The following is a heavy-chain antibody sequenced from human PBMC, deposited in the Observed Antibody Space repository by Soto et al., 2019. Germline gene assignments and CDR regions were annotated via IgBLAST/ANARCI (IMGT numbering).Heavy chain of an antibody. V-gene: IGHV1-18*01. CDR1: GYTFTSYC. Sequence: ASFVVSCYSSGYTFTSYCISWVLQAPGQGLEWMGWISAYNGNTNYAQRLQGRVTMTTDTSTSTAYMELRSLRSDDTAVYYCARDAPEGIAVAGNPDDYYYYYGMDVWGQGTTVTVSS. CDR2: ISAYNGNT. CDR3: ARDAPEGIAVAGNPDDYYYYYGMDV. J-gene: IGHJ6*02. D-gene: IGHD6-19*01.